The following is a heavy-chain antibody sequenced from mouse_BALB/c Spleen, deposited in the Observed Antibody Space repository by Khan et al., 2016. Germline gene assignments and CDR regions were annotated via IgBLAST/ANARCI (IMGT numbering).Heavy chain of an antibody. CDR3: ARSRIGYFDV. CDR1: GFNIKDTY. V-gene: IGHV14-3*02. CDR2: IDPANGNT. J-gene: IGHJ1*01. Sequence: VQLQQSGAELVKPGASVKLSCTASGFNIKDTYMHWVKQRPEQGLEWIGRIDPANGNTKYDPKFQGKATITAATSSNTAYLQLSSLTSEDTAVYYCARSRIGYFDVWCAGTTVTVSS.